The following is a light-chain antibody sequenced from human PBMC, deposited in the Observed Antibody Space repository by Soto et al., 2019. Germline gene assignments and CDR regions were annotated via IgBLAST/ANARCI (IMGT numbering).Light chain of an antibody. Sequence: QSALTQPASVSGSPGQSITISCTGTSSDVGGYNYVSWYQQHPGKAPKLMIYEGSKRPSGVSNRFSGPKSGNTASLTISGLQAEDEADYYCCSYAGSSTSPYVFGTGTKVTVL. V-gene: IGLV2-23*01. CDR1: SSDVGGYNY. CDR2: EGS. CDR3: CSYAGSSTSPYV. J-gene: IGLJ1*01.